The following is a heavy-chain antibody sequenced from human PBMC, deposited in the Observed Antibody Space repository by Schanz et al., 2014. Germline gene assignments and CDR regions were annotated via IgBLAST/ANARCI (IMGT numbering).Heavy chain of an antibody. CDR2: IIPILGIA. V-gene: IGHV1-69*04. Sequence: QVQLVQSGAEVKRPGASVRVSCKASGYTFTSYDFNWVRQAPGQGLEWMGRIIPILGIANYAQKFQGRVTITADKSTFTAYMDVSSLRSEDTAVYYCASSGAGYSSSWDFDYWGHGTLVTVSS. D-gene: IGHD6-13*01. J-gene: IGHJ4*01. CDR3: ASSGAGYSSSWDFDY. CDR1: GYTFTSYD.